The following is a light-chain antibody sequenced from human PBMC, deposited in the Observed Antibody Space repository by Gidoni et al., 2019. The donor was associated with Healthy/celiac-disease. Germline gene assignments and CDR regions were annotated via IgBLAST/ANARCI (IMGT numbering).Light chain of an antibody. J-gene: IGKJ4*01. V-gene: IGKV3-11*01. CDR3: QQRSNWPLT. CDR2: DAS. CDR1: QSVSSY. Sequence: PPTLSLSPGERAPLSCRARQSVSSYLAWYQQKPGQAPRLLIYDASNRATGIPARFSGSGSGTDFTLTISSLEPEDFAVYYCQQRSNWPLTFXGXTKVEIK.